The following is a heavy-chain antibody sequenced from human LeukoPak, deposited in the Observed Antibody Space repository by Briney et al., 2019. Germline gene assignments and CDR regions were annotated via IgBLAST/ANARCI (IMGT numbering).Heavy chain of an antibody. V-gene: IGHV3-23*01. J-gene: IGHJ5*02. CDR1: GFTFSSYA. CDR2: ISDSAGFT. D-gene: IGHD5-24*01. CDR3: TRAPRADDNWFDP. Sequence: PGGSLRLSCAASGFTFSSYAMSWVRQAPGKGLEWVSSISDSAGFTYYADSVKGRFTISRDNAKNSLYLQMNSLRAEDTAVYYCTRAPRADDNWFDPWGQGTLVTVSS.